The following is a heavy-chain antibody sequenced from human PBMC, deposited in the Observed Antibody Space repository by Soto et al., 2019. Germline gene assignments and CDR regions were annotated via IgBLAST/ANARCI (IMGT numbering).Heavy chain of an antibody. CDR2: INNTGGLT. V-gene: IGHV3-23*01. Sequence: DVQLLESGGGLVQPGGSLRLSCAASGFTFSSYAMNWLRLAPGKGLQLVSTINNTGGLTYYADSVRGRSTISRANSKNTLYLQINSLSHEDMGIYSCAKSLGGSYDYWGHGALGTVSS. CDR3: AKSLGGSYDY. J-gene: IGHJ4*01. D-gene: IGHD1-26*01. CDR1: GFTFSSYA.